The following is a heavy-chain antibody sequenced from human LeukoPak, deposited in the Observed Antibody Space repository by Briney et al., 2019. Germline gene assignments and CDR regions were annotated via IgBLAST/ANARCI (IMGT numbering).Heavy chain of an antibody. Sequence: SETLSLTCSIYAESFSGYFWTWIRQPPGKGLEWIGEINHGGSTNYNPSLKSRVTISLDTSKCQFSLKLSSVTAADTAVYYCARGRGGYPDWGQGTMVTVSS. CDR3: ARGRGGYPD. CDR2: INHGGST. J-gene: IGHJ3*01. V-gene: IGHV4-34*01. D-gene: IGHD5-18*01. CDR1: AESFSGYF.